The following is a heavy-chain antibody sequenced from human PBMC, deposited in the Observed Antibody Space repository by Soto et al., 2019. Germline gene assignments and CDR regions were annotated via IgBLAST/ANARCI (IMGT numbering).Heavy chain of an antibody. Sequence: EVPLLESGGGLVQPGGSLRLSCAASGLVFSSYAMSWVRQAPGKGLEWVSAISGSGGSTYYADSVKGRFTISRDNSKNMLYLQMNSLRAEDTAVYYCAREPYSSGWFDYWGQGTLVTVSS. CDR3: AREPYSSGWFDY. D-gene: IGHD6-19*01. CDR1: GLVFSSYA. CDR2: ISGSGGST. V-gene: IGHV3-23*01. J-gene: IGHJ5*01.